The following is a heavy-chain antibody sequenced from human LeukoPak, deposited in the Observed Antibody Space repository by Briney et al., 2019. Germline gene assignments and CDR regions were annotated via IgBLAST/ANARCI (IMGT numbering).Heavy chain of an antibody. D-gene: IGHD6-13*01. CDR3: ARHYSSNWYALPDY. Sequence: PSETLSLTCTVSGGSISGYYWSWIRQPPGKGLEWIGYIYYSGSTNYSPSLKSRVTISVDTSKNQLSLKLSSVTAADTAVYYCARHYSSNWYALPDYWGQGTLVTVSS. J-gene: IGHJ4*02. V-gene: IGHV4-59*01. CDR2: IYYSGST. CDR1: GGSISGYY.